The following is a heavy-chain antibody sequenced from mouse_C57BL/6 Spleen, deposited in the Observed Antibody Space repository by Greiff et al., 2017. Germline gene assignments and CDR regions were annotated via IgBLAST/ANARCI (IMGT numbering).Heavy chain of an antibody. CDR3: ARGHYGSSSWYFDV. D-gene: IGHD1-1*01. J-gene: IGHJ1*03. CDR2: IYPGSGST. Sequence: VQLQQPGAELVKPGASVKMSCKASGYTFTSYWLTWVKQRPGQGLEWIGDIYPGSGSTNYNEKFKSKATLTVDTSSSTAYMQLSSLTSEDSAVYYCARGHYGSSSWYFDVWGTGTTVTVSS. CDR1: GYTFTSYW. V-gene: IGHV1-55*01.